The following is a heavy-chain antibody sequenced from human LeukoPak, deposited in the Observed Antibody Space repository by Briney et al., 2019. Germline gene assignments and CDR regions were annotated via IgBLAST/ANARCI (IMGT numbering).Heavy chain of an antibody. D-gene: IGHD3-22*01. CDR2: ISYDGSNK. Sequence: GGSLRLSCATSGFSFTDYPMNWVRQAPGKGLEWVAVISYDGSNKYYADSVKGRFTISRDNSKNTLYLQMNSLRAEDTAVYYCARDGPTMIVVVITFDYWGQGTLVTVSS. V-gene: IGHV3-30-3*01. J-gene: IGHJ4*02. CDR1: GFSFTDYP. CDR3: ARDGPTMIVVVITFDY.